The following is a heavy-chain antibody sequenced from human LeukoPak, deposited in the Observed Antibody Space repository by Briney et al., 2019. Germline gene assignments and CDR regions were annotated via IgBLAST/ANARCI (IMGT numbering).Heavy chain of an antibody. J-gene: IGHJ4*02. CDR1: GGSFSGYY. Sequence: SETLSLTCAAYGGSFSGYYWSWIRQPPGKGLEWIGEINHSGSTNYNPSLKSRVTISVDTSKNQSSLKLSSVTAADTAVYYCASFAAAPGGRDYWGQGTLVTVSS. CDR2: INHSGST. V-gene: IGHV4-34*01. CDR3: ASFAAAPGGRDY. D-gene: IGHD1-26*01.